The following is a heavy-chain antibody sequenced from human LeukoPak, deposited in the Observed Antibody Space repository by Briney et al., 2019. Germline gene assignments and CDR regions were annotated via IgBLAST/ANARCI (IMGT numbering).Heavy chain of an antibody. D-gene: IGHD1-26*01. J-gene: IGHJ5*02. CDR3: ARGHIMGATRTFDP. V-gene: IGHV4-59*01. CDR2: IYYTGST. Sequence: PGGSLRLSCAASGFTFSSYAMSWVRQAPGKGLEWIGYIYYTGSTNYNPSLKSRVTISVDTSKNQFSLKLSSVTAADTAVYYCARGHIMGATRTFDPWGQGTLVTVSS. CDR1: GFTFSSYA.